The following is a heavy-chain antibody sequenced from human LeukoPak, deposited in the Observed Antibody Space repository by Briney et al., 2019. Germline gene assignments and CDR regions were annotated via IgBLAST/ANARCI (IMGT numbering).Heavy chain of an antibody. D-gene: IGHD5-12*01. CDR2: MNPNSGNT. V-gene: IGHV1-8*03. CDR3: ATRLISRPGGFDP. CDR1: GYTFISYD. J-gene: IGHJ5*02. Sequence: ASVKVSCKASGYTFISYDINWVRQVTGQGLEWMGWMNPNSGNTGYAQKFQGRVTITRNTSISTAFMELSSLRSEDTAVYYCATRLISRPGGFDPWGQGTLVTVSS.